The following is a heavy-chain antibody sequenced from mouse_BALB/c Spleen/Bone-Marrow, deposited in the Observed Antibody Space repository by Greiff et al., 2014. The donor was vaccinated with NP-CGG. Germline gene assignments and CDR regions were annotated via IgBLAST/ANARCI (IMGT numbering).Heavy chain of an antibody. CDR2: IWAGGNT. Sequence: VQLQQSGPGLVAPSQSLSITCTVSGFSLTRYDVHWVRQPPGKGLEWLGVIWAGGNTNYNSALMSRLSICKDNSKSQVFLKMNSLENDDTATYYCARARATSWFAYWGQGTLVTVSA. D-gene: IGHD3-1*01. J-gene: IGHJ3*01. CDR3: ARARATSWFAY. CDR1: GFSLTRYD. V-gene: IGHV2-9*02.